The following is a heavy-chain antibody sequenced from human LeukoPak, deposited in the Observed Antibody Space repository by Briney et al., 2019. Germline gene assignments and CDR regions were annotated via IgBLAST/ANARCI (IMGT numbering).Heavy chain of an antibody. D-gene: IGHD2-21*02. CDR1: GDSISRYY. Sequence: PSETLSLTCTVSGDSISRYYWSWIRQPPGKELEWIGYIYYSGSTNYNPSLKSRVTISVDTSKNQFSLKLSSVTAADTAVYYCARAIVVVTAIGYYYYMDVWGKGTTVTVSS. V-gene: IGHV4-59*08. CDR3: ARAIVVVTAIGYYYYMDV. J-gene: IGHJ6*03. CDR2: IYYSGST.